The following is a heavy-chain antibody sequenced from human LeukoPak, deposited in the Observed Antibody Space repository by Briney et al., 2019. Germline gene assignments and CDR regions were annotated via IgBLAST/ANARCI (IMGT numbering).Heavy chain of an antibody. V-gene: IGHV4-34*01. CDR3: ARHEEMATMYDY. CDR1: GGSFSGYY. D-gene: IGHD5-12*01. CDR2: INHSGST. Sequence: SETLSLTCAVYGGSFSGYYWSWIRQPPGKGLEWIGEINHSGSTNYNPSLKSRVTISVDTSKSQFSLKLSSVTAADTAVYYCARHEEMATMYDYWGQGTLVTVSS. J-gene: IGHJ4*02.